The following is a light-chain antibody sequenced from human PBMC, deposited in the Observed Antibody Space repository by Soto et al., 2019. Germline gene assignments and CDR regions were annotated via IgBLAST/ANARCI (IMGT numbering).Light chain of an antibody. CDR1: QSITRNY. CDR3: QKDGGAPPTT. Sequence: EIVLTQSPGTLSLSPGERATLSCRASQSITRNYLAWYQQKPGQAPRLLIYGTSGRATGIPDRFSGSGSGTDFTLSISRLEPEDFAVYYCQKDGGAPPTTFGQGTKLEI. V-gene: IGKV3-20*01. J-gene: IGKJ2*01. CDR2: GTS.